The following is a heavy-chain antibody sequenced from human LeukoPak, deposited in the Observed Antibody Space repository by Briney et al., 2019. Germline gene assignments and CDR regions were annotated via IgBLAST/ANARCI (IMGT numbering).Heavy chain of an antibody. J-gene: IGHJ4*02. CDR2: INSDGSST. V-gene: IGHV3-74*01. Sequence: GGSLRLSCAASRFTFSTYWMHWVRQAPGKGLVWVSRINSDGSSTGHADSVKGRFTISRDNSENTLYLQMNSLRSEDTAVYYCAKDSVSTRLRYFDYWGQGTLVTVSS. CDR3: AKDSVSTRLRYFDY. D-gene: IGHD4-17*01. CDR1: RFTFSTYW.